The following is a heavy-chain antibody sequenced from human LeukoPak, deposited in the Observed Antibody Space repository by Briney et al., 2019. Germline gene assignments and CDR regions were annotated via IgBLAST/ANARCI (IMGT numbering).Heavy chain of an antibody. CDR1: VCTFSIYA. D-gene: IGHD3-16*02. Sequence: SSVTVSLKCSVCTFSIYAFSWVRQAPAPGLEWVGGIVPIFGTANYDHTFQGKGMITTDESTSTAYMELSSLRSEDTAVYSCARVGLRLGELSSLPIYDFDYWGQGTLVTVSS. J-gene: IGHJ4*02. CDR3: ARVGLRLGELSSLPIYDFDY. CDR2: IVPIFGTA. V-gene: IGHV1-69*05.